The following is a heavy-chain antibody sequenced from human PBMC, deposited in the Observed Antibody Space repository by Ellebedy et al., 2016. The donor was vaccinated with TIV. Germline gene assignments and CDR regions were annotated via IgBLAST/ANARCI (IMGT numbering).Heavy chain of an antibody. J-gene: IGHJ6*02. CDR1: GFTFSSYW. V-gene: IGHV3-74*01. CDR3: ARDYCSGGSCYSVYYYGMDV. D-gene: IGHD2-15*01. Sequence: GGSLRLXXAASGFTFSSYWMHWVRQAPGKGLVWVSRINSDGSSTSYADSVKGRFTISRDNAKNTLYLQMNSLRAEDTAVYYCARDYCSGGSCYSVYYYGMDVWGQGTTVTVSS. CDR2: INSDGSST.